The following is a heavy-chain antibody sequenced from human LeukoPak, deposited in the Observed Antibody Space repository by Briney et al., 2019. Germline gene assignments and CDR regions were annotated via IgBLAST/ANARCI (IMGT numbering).Heavy chain of an antibody. V-gene: IGHV1-2*02. CDR2: INPNSDYT. CDR1: GYTFTDYY. D-gene: IGHD2-21*01. CDR3: AVAPGDY. J-gene: IGHJ4*02. Sequence: AXVKVSCKASGYTFTDYYIHWVRQAPGQGLEWMGWINPNSDYTFYAQKFQGRVTLTRDTSISTVYMELTTLTSDDTALYYCAVAPGDYWGQGTLVSVSA.